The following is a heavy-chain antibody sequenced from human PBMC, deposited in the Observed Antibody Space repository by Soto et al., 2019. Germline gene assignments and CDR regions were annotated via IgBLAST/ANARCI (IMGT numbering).Heavy chain of an antibody. Sequence: QLQLQESGPGLVKPSETLSPTCTVSGGSISSGTYSWGWIRQPPGKGLEWIGNSYFTGNTHSNPSLESRVPMSVNTSMNPFSLSLSSVPAADSAVYNCARHRTGYSSGWLDYWGQGTLVTVPS. CDR3: ARHRTGYSSGWLDY. V-gene: IGHV4-39*01. D-gene: IGHD6-25*01. CDR2: SYFTGNT. CDR1: GGSISSGTYS. J-gene: IGHJ4*02.